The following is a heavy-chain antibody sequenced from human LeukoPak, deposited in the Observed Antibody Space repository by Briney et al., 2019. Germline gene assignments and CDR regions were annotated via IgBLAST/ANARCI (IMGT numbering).Heavy chain of an antibody. J-gene: IGHJ4*02. CDR1: GFSFSSYW. V-gene: IGHV3-7*03. Sequence: GGSLRLSCAAPGFSFSSYWMSWVRQAPGKVLEWVANIKQDGSEIFYAGSVKGRFTISRDNAKNSLYLQMNSLRAEDTAVYYCARSPDGFDYWGRGTLVTVSS. CDR3: ARSPDGFDY. D-gene: IGHD5-24*01. CDR2: IKQDGSEI.